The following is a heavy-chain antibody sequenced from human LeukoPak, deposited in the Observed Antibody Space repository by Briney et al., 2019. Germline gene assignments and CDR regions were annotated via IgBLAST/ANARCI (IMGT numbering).Heavy chain of an antibody. J-gene: IGHJ4*02. CDR2: IYYSGST. CDR3: ARQGSGYYWGKYYFDY. V-gene: IGHV4-39*01. CDR1: GGSISSSSYY. Sequence: KPSETLSLTCTVSGGSISSSSYYWGWIRRPPGKGLEWIGSIYYSGSTYYNPSLKSRVTISVDTSKNQFSLKLSSVTAADTAVYYCARQGSGYYWGKYYFDYWGQGTLVTVSS. D-gene: IGHD3-22*01.